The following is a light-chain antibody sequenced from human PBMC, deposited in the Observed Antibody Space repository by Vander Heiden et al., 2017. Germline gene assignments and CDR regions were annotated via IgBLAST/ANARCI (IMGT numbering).Light chain of an antibody. CDR3: QQYVVSPVT. J-gene: IGKJ4*01. CDR2: AAS. V-gene: IGKV3-20*01. CDR1: QSVSSLF. Sequence: WTQSAGTLSLSRGDTATVAYSAMQSVSSLFLAWYRQKPGQAPRLLLYAASTRDPGIPARFSGSGSGTDFTLTITSLEAEDVAVYFCQQYVVSPVTFGGGTRIEIK.